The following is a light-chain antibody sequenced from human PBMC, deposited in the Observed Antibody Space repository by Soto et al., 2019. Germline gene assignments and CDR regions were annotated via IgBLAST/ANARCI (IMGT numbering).Light chain of an antibody. CDR1: QSINSY. CDR3: QQRSNWPPIT. Sequence: IQLTQSPSSLSASVGDRATITCRASQSINSYLNWYQQKPGKAPKLLIYAASSLQSGVPSRFSGSGSGTDFTLTISSLEPEDFAVYYCQQRSNWPPITFGQGTRLEIK. J-gene: IGKJ5*01. CDR2: AAS. V-gene: IGKV1-39*01.